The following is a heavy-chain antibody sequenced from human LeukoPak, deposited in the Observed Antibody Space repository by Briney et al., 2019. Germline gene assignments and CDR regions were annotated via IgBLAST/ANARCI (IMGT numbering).Heavy chain of an antibody. CDR1: GGSFNDYF. J-gene: IGHJ3*02. CDR3: AREDSGFQI. Sequence: SETLSLTCTVSGGSFNDYFWSWIRQPPGKGLEWIGYIYHTGRTHYNPSLKSRVTMSLDTSKNQFSLKLSSVTALDTAVYFCAREDSGFQIWGQGTMVTVSS. V-gene: IGHV4-59*01. CDR2: IYHTGRT.